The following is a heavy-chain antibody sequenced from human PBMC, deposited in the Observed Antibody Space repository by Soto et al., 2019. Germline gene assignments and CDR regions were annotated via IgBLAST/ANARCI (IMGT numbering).Heavy chain of an antibody. CDR3: ARESYWLQHNWSDP. Sequence: QVQLVQSGAEVKKPGASVKVSCKASGYTFTGYYMHWVRQAPGQGLEWMGWINPNSGGTNYAQKLQGRVTMTRDTSISPAYMELSRLRSDDTAVYYCARESYWLQHNWSDPWGQGTLVTVSS. CDR2: INPNSGGT. V-gene: IGHV1-2*02. J-gene: IGHJ5*02. CDR1: GYTFTGYY. D-gene: IGHD2-8*02.